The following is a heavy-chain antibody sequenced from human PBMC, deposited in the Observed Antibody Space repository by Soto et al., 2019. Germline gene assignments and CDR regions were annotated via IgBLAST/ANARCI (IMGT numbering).Heavy chain of an antibody. V-gene: IGHV3-30*18. CDR2: ISYDGSNK. CDR3: AKAKAGIAVAGTNPGDY. D-gene: IGHD6-19*01. Sequence: QVQLVESGGGVVQPGRSLRLSCAASGFTFSSYGMHWVRQAPGKGLEWVAVISYDGSNKYYADSVKGRFTISRDNSKNMLYLQMNSLRAEDTAVYYCAKAKAGIAVAGTNPGDYWGQGTLVTVSS. CDR1: GFTFSSYG. J-gene: IGHJ4*02.